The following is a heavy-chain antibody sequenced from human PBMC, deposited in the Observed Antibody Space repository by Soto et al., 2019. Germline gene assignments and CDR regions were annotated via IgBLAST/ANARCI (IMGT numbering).Heavy chain of an antibody. CDR3: TRASSLDFDF. Sequence: GSLRLSCSASGFTFGDYAMSWVRQAPGKGLEWVGFIRSKAYGGTTEYAASVEGRFTISRDDSKSIAYLQMNSLRTEDTALYYCTRASSLDFDFWGQGTLVTVSS. D-gene: IGHD3-16*01. V-gene: IGHV3-49*04. CDR1: GFTFGDYA. CDR2: IRSKAYGGTT. J-gene: IGHJ4*02.